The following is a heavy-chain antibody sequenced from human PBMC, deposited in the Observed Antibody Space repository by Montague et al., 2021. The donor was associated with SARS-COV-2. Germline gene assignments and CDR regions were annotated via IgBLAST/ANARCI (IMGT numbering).Heavy chain of an antibody. CDR1: GGSFSSYY. CDR3: ARLAYCGADCFSGWEIFFDS. D-gene: IGHD2-21*02. Sequence: SETLSLTCAVSGGSFSSYYWSWVRQPPGKGLEWIAEINHSGSSXXXPSXXXRVTMSVDTSKNQFSLKLNSVNAADTAVYYCARLAYCGADCFSGWEIFFDSWGQGTLVTVSS. J-gene: IGHJ4*03. V-gene: IGHV4-34*01. CDR2: INHSGSS.